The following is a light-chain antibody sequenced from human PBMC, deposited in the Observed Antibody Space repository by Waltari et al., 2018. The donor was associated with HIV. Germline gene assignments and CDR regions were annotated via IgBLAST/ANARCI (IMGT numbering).Light chain of an antibody. Sequence: QSALTQPPSVSGFPGQSVTISCTVFRGDVPTYNRVSWYQQPPNTAPTLILCDVYKRPSGVPDRLPGSQSGDMASLTVSGLQTEDEADYYCALYTTRNIIFGGGTNLVVL. V-gene: IGLV2-18*01. CDR2: DVY. J-gene: IGLJ2*01. CDR3: ALYTTRNII. CDR1: RGDVPTYNR.